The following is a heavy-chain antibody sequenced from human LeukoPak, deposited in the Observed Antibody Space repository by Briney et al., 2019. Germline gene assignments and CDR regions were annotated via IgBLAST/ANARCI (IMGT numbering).Heavy chain of an antibody. D-gene: IGHD3-10*01. CDR3: ARQGWFGELLSPPDY. J-gene: IGHJ4*02. Sequence: PSETLSLTCTVSAGSISSSSYYWGWIRQPPGNGLEWIGSIYYSGSTYYNPSLKSRVTISVDTSKNQFSLKLSSVTASDTAVYYCARQGWFGELLSPPDYWGQGTLVTVSS. CDR2: IYYSGST. V-gene: IGHV4-39*01. CDR1: AGSISSSSYY.